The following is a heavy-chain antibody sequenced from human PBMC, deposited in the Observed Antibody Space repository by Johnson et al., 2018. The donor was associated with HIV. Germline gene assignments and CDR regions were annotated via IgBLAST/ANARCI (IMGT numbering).Heavy chain of an antibody. V-gene: IGHV3-30*03. D-gene: IGHD6-25*01. CDR2: ISYDGGTT. J-gene: IGHJ3*02. Sequence: QVQLVESGGGLVQPGGSLRLSCAASGFTFSSYGMHWVRQAPGKGLEWVAVISYDGGTTDYAAPVKGRFTISRDDSKNTLYLQINSLKTEDTAVYYCTTEVVGQRGGAFDIWGQGTMVTVSS. CDR3: TTEVVGQRGGAFDI. CDR1: GFTFSSYG.